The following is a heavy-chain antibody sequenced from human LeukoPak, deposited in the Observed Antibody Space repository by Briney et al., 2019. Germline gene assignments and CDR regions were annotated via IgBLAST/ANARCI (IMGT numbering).Heavy chain of an antibody. J-gene: IGHJ4*02. Sequence: GGSLRLSCAASGLRFSSYAMSWVRQAPGKGLEWVSVISGRGNNTYYADSVKGRFTISRDNSKNTLYLQMNSLRAEDTAVYYCAKGKDVWGSYRTEFDFWGQGTLVTVSS. D-gene: IGHD3-16*02. CDR3: AKGKDVWGSYRTEFDF. CDR2: ISGRGNNT. CDR1: GLRFSSYA. V-gene: IGHV3-23*01.